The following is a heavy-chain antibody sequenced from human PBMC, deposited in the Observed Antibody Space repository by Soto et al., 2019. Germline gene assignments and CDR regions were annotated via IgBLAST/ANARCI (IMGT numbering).Heavy chain of an antibody. D-gene: IGHD3-9*01. V-gene: IGHV4-30-2*01. J-gene: IGHJ4*02. CDR2: IYHSGST. CDR3: ARSRYDILTGYPQFDY. CDR1: GGSISSGGYS. Sequence: SETLSLTCAVSGGSISSGGYSWSWIRQPPGKGLEWIGYIYHSGSTYYNPSLRSRVTISVDRSKNQFSLKLSSVAAADTAVYYCARSRYDILTGYPQFDYWGQGTLVTVSS.